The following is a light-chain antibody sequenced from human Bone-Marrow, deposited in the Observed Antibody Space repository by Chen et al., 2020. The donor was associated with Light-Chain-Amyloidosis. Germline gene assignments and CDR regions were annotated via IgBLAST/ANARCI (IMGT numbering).Light chain of an antibody. Sequence: SYELPQPPSASVSPGQTPRNTCSGDDLPTKYAYWYQQKPGQAPVLVIHRDTERPSGISERFSGSSSGTTATLTISGVQAEDEADYHCQSADSSGTYEVIFGGGTKLTVL. CDR3: QSADSSGTYEVI. CDR1: DLPTKY. CDR2: RDT. J-gene: IGLJ2*01. V-gene: IGLV3-25*03.